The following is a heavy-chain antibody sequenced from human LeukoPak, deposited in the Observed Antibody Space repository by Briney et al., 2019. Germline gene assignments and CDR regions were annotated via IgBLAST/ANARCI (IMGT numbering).Heavy chain of an antibody. Sequence: GGSLRLSCAASGFTFSSYGIHWVRQAPGKGLEWVAFIRYDGSNKYYADSVKGRFTISRDNSKNTLYLQMNRLRAEDTAVYYCARDSYGDFDYWGQGTLVTVSS. CDR1: GFTFSSYG. J-gene: IGHJ4*02. CDR2: IRYDGSNK. V-gene: IGHV3-30*02. D-gene: IGHD5-18*01. CDR3: ARDSYGDFDY.